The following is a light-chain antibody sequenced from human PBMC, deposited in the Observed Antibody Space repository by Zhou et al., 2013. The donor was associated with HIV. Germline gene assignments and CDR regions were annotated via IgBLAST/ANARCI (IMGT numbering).Light chain of an antibody. J-gene: IGLJ1*01. CDR3: QSFDGNLRAYV. V-gene: IGLV1-40*02. Sequence: QSVLTQPPSVSAAPGQRVTISCTGSGSSIGAGWHVHWYQQLPGKAPKLLIYDNTNRPSGVPDRFSGSKSGTSASLAITGLQAEDEADYFCQSFDGNLRAYVFGTGTYVTVL. CDR1: GSSIGAGWH. CDR2: DNT.